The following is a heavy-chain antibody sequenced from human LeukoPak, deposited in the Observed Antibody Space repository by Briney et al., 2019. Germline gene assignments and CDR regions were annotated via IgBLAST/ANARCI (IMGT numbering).Heavy chain of an antibody. CDR2: ISSSGSDI. J-gene: IGHJ4*02. CDR3: ARETYSYDSSGNSPFDY. Sequence: GGSLRLSCAASGFTFNNYELNWVRQAPGKGLEWVSNISSSGSDIYYADSVKGRFIISRDNAKNSLYLQMNSLRAEDTAVYYCARETYSYDSSGNSPFDYWGQGTLVTVSS. CDR1: GFTFNNYE. D-gene: IGHD3-22*01. V-gene: IGHV3-48*03.